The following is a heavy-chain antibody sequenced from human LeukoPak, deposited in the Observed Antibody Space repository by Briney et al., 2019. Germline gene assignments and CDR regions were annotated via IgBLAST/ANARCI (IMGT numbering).Heavy chain of an antibody. V-gene: IGHV4-34*01. CDR1: GGSFSGYY. CDR2: INHSGST. Sequence: SETLSLTCAVYGGSFSGYYWGWIRQPPGKGLEWIGEINHSGSTNYNPSLKSRVTISVDTSKNQFSLKLSSVTAADTAVYYCARVGRQQLVYWFDPWGQGTLVTVSS. J-gene: IGHJ5*02. D-gene: IGHD6-13*01. CDR3: ARVGRQQLVYWFDP.